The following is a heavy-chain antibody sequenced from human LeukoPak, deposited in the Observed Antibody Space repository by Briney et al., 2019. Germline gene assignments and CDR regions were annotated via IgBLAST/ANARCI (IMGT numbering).Heavy chain of an antibody. CDR1: GGSISSYY. CDR2: IYYSGST. CDR3: ARLKYYYDSSGYYPLFDY. D-gene: IGHD3-22*01. Sequence: SETQSLTCTVSGGSISSYYWSWIRQPPGKGLEWIGYIYYSGSTNYNPSLKSRVTISVDTSKNQFSLKLSSVTAADTAVYYCARLKYYYDSSGYYPLFDYWGQGTLVTVSS. J-gene: IGHJ4*02. V-gene: IGHV4-59*08.